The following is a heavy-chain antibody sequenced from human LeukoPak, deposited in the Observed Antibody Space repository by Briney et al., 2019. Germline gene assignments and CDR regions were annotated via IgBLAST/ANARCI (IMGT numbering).Heavy chain of an antibody. V-gene: IGHV4-30-4*08. J-gene: IGHJ6*02. CDR3: ARDFLTERDRGIVATIGDYYYYYGMDV. CDR1: GGSISSAY. CDR2: IYYSGST. Sequence: SETLSLTCTVSGGSISSAYWSWIRQPPGKGLEWIGYIYYSGSTYYNPSLKSRVTISVDTSKNQFSLKLSSVTAADTAVYYCARDFLTERDRGIVATIGDYYYYYGMDVWGQGTTVTVSS. D-gene: IGHD5-12*01.